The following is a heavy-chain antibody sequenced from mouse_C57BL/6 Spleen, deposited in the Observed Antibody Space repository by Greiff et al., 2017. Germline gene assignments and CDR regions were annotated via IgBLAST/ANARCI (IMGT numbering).Heavy chain of an antibody. D-gene: IGHD1-1*01. Sequence: VQLQQSGAELVRPGSSVKLSCKASGYTFTSYWMHWVKQRPIQGLEWIGNIDPSDSESHYNQKFKDKATLTVDKSSSPAYMQLSSLTTEDAAVDYYARGSYYYGGSYYSMDYGGQGTTVTVSS. CDR2: IDPSDSES. CDR1: GYTFTSYW. J-gene: IGHJ4*01. V-gene: IGHV1-52*01. CDR3: ARGSYYYGGSYYSMDY.